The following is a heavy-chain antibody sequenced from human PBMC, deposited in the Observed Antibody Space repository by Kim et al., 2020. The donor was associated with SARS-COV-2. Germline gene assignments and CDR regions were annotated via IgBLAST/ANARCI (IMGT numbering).Heavy chain of an antibody. J-gene: IGHJ6*02. CDR3: AKGFSGMDV. V-gene: IGHV3-23*03. D-gene: IGHD3-3*01. CDR2: IYSGGSST. Sequence: GGSLRLSCAASGFTFSSYAMSWVRQAPGKGLEWVSVIYSGGSSTYYADSVKGRFTISRDNSKNTLYLQMNSLRAEDTAVYYCAKGFSGMDVWGQGTTVTVSS. CDR1: GFTFSSYA.